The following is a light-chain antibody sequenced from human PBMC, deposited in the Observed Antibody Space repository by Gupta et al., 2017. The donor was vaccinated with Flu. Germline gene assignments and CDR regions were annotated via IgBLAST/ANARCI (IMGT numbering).Light chain of an antibody. V-gene: IGLV1-47*01. J-gene: IGLJ3*02. CDR2: KDS. CDR3: AAWEGSLSGVWV. Sequence: QSVLTQPPSASGTPGQRVTISCSGSSSNIGRNYVFWYQQLPGTAPNLLIYKDSQRPAGVPDRFSASKSGTSTALAISGLLAEDEADYYCAAWEGSLSGVWVFGGGTKLTVL. CDR1: SSNIGRNY.